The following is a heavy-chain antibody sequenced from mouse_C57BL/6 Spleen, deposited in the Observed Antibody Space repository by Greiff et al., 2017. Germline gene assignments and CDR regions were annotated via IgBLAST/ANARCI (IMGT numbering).Heavy chain of an antibody. J-gene: IGHJ1*03. V-gene: IGHV5-17*01. CDR1: GFTFSDYG. Sequence: EVHLVESGGGLVKPGGSLKLSCAASGFTFSDYGMHWVRQAPEKGLEWVAYISSGSSTIYYADTVKGRFTISRDNAKNNLFLQMTSLRSADTAMYYCATWDGAYWYFDVWGTGTTVTVSS. CDR3: ATWDGAYWYFDV. CDR2: ISSGSSTI. D-gene: IGHD4-1*01.